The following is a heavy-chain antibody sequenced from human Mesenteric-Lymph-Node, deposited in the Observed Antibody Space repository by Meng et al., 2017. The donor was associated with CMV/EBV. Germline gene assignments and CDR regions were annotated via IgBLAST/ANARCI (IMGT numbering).Heavy chain of an antibody. Sequence: GESLKISCAASGFTFSGYGIHWVRQAPGKGLEWVAFISFDGSDKYYADFVKGRFTISRDNAKNSLYLQMNSLRAEDTAVYYCARENIAVAGYFDYWGQGTLVTVSS. CDR3: ARENIAVAGYFDY. CDR1: GFTFSGYG. CDR2: ISFDGSDK. D-gene: IGHD6-19*01. V-gene: IGHV3-33*01. J-gene: IGHJ4*02.